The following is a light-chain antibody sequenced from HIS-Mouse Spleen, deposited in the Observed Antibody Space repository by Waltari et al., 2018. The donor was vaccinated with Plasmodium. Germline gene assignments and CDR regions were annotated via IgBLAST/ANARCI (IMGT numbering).Light chain of an antibody. CDR3: QQRSNWPRVLT. V-gene: IGKV3-11*01. Sequence: EIVLTQSPATLSLSPGERATLSCRASQSVSSYLAWYQQTPGQAPRLLSNDAANRATGIPARFSGSGSGTDFTLTSSSLEPEDFAVYYCQQRSNWPRVLTFGGGTKVEIK. CDR2: DAA. J-gene: IGKJ4*01. CDR1: QSVSSY.